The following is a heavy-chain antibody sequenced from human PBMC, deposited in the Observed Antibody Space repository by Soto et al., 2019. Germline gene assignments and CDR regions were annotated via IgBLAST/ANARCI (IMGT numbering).Heavy chain of an antibody. CDR3: ARESYYDFWSGSYYYYYYGMDV. J-gene: IGHJ6*02. CDR2: ISYDGSNK. CDR1: GFTFSSYA. V-gene: IGHV3-30-3*01. D-gene: IGHD3-3*01. Sequence: ESVGGVVQPGRSLRLSCAASGFTFSSYAMHWVRQAPGKGLEWVAVISYDGSNKYYADSVKGRFTISRDNSKNTLYLQMNSLRAEDTAVYYCARESYYDFWSGSYYYYYYGMDVWGQGTTVTVSS.